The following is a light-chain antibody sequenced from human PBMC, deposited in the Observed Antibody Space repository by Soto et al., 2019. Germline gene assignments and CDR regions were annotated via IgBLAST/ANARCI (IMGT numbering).Light chain of an antibody. CDR2: AAS. J-gene: IGKJ2*01. CDR1: QGISSY. V-gene: IGKV1-8*01. CDR3: QPYYSYPPYT. Sequence: AIRMTQSPSSFSASTGDRVTITCRASQGISSYLAWYQQKPGKAPKLLIYAASTLQSGVPSRFSGSGSGTDFTLTISCPQSEDFATYYCQPYYSYPPYTFGQGTKLEIK.